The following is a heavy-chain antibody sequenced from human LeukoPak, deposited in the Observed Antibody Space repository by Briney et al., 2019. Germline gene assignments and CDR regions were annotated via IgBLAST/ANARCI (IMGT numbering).Heavy chain of an antibody. CDR2: INHSGST. CDR1: GGSFSDYY. CDR3: AKVASGSYYNWPFDY. D-gene: IGHD1-26*01. V-gene: IGHV4-34*01. J-gene: IGHJ4*02. Sequence: SETLSLTCAVYGGSFSDYYWSWIRQPPGKGLEWIGEINHSGSTNYNPSLKSRVTISVDTSKNQFSLKLSSVTAADTAVYYCAKVASGSYYNWPFDYWGQGTLVTVSS.